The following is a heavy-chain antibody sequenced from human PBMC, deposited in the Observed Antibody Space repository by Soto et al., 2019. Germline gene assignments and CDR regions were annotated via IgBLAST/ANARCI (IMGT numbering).Heavy chain of an antibody. D-gene: IGHD4-17*01. V-gene: IGHV3-21*01. CDR1: GFTFSSYN. J-gene: IGHJ6*03. CDR2: LSGSSTYI. Sequence: EVQLVESGGGLVKPGGSLRLSCAASGFTFSSYNMNWVRQAPGKGLEWVSPLSGSSTYIDYADSVKGRFTISRDNAKNTLYLKMNSLRAEDTAVYYCAGGAINYGACRSMDVWGKGTTVTVSS. CDR3: AGGAINYGACRSMDV.